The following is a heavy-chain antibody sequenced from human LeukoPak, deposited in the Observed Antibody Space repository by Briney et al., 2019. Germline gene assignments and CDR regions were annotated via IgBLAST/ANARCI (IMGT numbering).Heavy chain of an antibody. Sequence: SQTLSLTCAISGDSVSNYTAAWNWIRQSPSRGLEWLGRTYYRSKWYNEYAVSVKSRITIDPDTSKNQFSLQLSSVTPEDTAVYYCARGYYCDSWGQGTLVTVSS. CDR1: GDSVSNYTAA. CDR3: ARGYYCDS. V-gene: IGHV6-1*01. J-gene: IGHJ4*02. CDR2: TYYRSKWYN.